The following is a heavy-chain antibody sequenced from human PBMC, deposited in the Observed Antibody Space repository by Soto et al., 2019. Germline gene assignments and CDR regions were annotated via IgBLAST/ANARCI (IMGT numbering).Heavy chain of an antibody. CDR3: ARGFTTFDY. J-gene: IGHJ4*01. CDR1: GGSISSYY. CDR2: IYYSGST. D-gene: IGHD3-10*01. V-gene: IGHV4-59*01. Sequence: SETLSLTCTVSGGSISSYYWSWIRQPPGKGLEWIGFIYYSGSTNYNPSLKSRVTMSVDTSKNQFSLKVSSVTAADTAVYYCARGFTTFDYWGHGTLVTVSS.